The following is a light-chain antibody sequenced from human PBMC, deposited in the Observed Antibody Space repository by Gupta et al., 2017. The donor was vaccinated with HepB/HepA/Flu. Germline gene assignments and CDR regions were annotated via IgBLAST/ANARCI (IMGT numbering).Light chain of an antibody. CDR1: QGISRW. V-gene: IGKV1-12*01. CDR3: QQENSFPMT. J-gene: IGKJ5*01. CDR2: GAS. Sequence: DTQMIQSPSSVSAYVGDRVTITWRASQGISRWLAWYQQKPGKAPKLLIYGASRGQSGVPSRFSGSGCGTDFTLTISSRQPEDFADYYCQQENSFPMTFGQGTQVDIK.